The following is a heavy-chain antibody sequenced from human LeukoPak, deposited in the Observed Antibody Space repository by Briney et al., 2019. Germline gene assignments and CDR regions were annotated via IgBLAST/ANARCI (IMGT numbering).Heavy chain of an antibody. V-gene: IGHV4-59*12. Sequence: SETLSLTCTVSGGSISSYYWSWIRQPPGKGLEWIGYIYYSGSTNYNPSLKSRVTISVDTSRNQFSLKLSSVTAADTTVYYCVREYSSSWYDYWGQGTLVTVSS. CDR3: VREYSSSWYDY. J-gene: IGHJ4*02. CDR2: IYYSGST. CDR1: GGSISSYY. D-gene: IGHD6-13*01.